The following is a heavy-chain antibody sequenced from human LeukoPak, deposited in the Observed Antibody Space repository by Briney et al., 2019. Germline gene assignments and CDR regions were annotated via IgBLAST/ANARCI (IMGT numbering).Heavy chain of an antibody. Sequence: GGSLRLSCAASGFTFSSYSMNWVRQAPGKGLEWVSYISSSSSTIYYADSVKGRFTISRDNAKNSLYLQMNSLRAEDTAVYYCARGDIAAAGRQYYYYYMDVWGKGTTVTVSS. V-gene: IGHV3-48*04. CDR2: ISSSSSTI. D-gene: IGHD6-13*01. CDR3: ARGDIAAAGRQYYYYYMDV. J-gene: IGHJ6*03. CDR1: GFTFSSYS.